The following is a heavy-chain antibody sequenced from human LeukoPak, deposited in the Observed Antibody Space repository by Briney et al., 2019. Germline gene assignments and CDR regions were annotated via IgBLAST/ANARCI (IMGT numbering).Heavy chain of an antibody. Sequence: ASVKASCKASGYTFTGYYMHWVRQAPGQGLEWMGWINPNSGGTNYAQKFQGRVTMTRDTSISTAYMELSRLRSDDTAVYYCASVGYCGGDCYDNWFDPWGRGTLVTVSS. CDR3: ASVGYCGGDCYDNWFDP. D-gene: IGHD2-21*02. CDR2: INPNSGGT. J-gene: IGHJ5*02. CDR1: GYTFTGYY. V-gene: IGHV1-2*02.